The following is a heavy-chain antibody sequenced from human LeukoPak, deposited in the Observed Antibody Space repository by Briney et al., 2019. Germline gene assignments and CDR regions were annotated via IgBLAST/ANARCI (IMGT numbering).Heavy chain of an antibody. V-gene: IGHV4-59*08. Sequence: SETPSLTCTVSGGSISSDYWSWIRQSPGKGMEWIGHVHYRGSTTYNPSLKSRVTISVDTSKNQFSLKLSSVTAADTAIYYCARGTSGRYFIFDDWGQGTLVTVSS. CDR2: VHYRGST. CDR1: GGSISSDY. CDR3: ARGTSGRYFIFDD. D-gene: IGHD1-26*01. J-gene: IGHJ4*02.